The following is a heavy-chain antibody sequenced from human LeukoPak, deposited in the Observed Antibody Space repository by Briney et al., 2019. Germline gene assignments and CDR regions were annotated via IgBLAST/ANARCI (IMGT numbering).Heavy chain of an antibody. D-gene: IGHD3-3*01. CDR3: ASLHYDFWSGYYKGGDY. V-gene: IGHV4-39*01. J-gene: IGHJ4*02. CDR1: GGSISSSSYY. Sequence: PSETLSLTCTVSGGSISSSSYYWGWIRQPPGKGLEWIGSIYYSGSTYYNPSLKSRVTISVDTSKNQFSLKLSSVTAADTALYYCASLHYDFWSGYYKGGDYWGQGTLVTVSS. CDR2: IYYSGST.